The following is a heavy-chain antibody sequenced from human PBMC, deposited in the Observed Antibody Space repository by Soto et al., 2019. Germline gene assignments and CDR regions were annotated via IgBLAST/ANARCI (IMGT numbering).Heavy chain of an antibody. CDR2: IIPIFGTA. Sequence: QVQLVQSGAEVKKPGSSVKVSCKASGGTFSSYAIXWXXXXXXXXXXXXXGIIPIFGTANYAQKFQGRVTITADESTSTAYMELSSLRSEDTAVYYCASGGYCSSTSCQNWFDPWGQGTLVTVSS. D-gene: IGHD2-2*01. V-gene: IGHV1-69*01. CDR3: ASGGYCSSTSCQNWFDP. CDR1: GGTFSSYA. J-gene: IGHJ5*02.